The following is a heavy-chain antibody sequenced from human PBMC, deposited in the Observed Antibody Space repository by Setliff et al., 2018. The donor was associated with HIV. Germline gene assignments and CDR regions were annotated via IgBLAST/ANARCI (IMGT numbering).Heavy chain of an antibody. Sequence: SETLSLTCTVSGGSISSYYWSWIRQPPGEGLEWIGYIFYSGSTNYNPSLKSRVTTSVDTSKNQFSLKLTSVTAADTAVYYCARVSCSSWYSIPRYYYYSMDVWGNGTTVTVSS. D-gene: IGHD6-13*01. CDR2: IFYSGST. CDR1: GGSISSYY. CDR3: ARVSCSSWYSIPRYYYYSMDV. J-gene: IGHJ6*03. V-gene: IGHV4-59*12.